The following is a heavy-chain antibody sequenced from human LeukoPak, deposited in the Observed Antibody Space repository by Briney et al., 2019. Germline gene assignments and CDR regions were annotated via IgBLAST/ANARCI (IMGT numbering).Heavy chain of an antibody. CDR2: IYHSGST. Sequence: SETLSLTCTVSGYSISSGYYWGWIRQPPGKGLEWIGSIYHSGSTYYNPSLKSRVTISVDTSKNQFSLKLSSVTAADTAVYYCARVLRFGESGCYFDYWGQGTLVTVSS. CDR3: ARVLRFGESGCYFDY. D-gene: IGHD3-10*01. J-gene: IGHJ4*02. CDR1: GYSISSGYY. V-gene: IGHV4-38-2*02.